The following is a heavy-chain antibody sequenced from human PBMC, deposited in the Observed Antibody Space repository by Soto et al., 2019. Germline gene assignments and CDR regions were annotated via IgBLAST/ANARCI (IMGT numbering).Heavy chain of an antibody. Sequence: QVQLQESGPGLVKPSQTLSLTCTVSGGSISSGGYYWSWIRQHPGKGLEWIGYIYYIGSTYYNPSLNSRVTISVDTSKNQFSLKLSSVTAADTAVYYCARGSVVAATLFDYWGQVTLVTVSS. CDR1: GGSISSGGYY. J-gene: IGHJ4*02. D-gene: IGHD2-15*01. V-gene: IGHV4-31*03. CDR3: ARGSVVAATLFDY. CDR2: IYYIGST.